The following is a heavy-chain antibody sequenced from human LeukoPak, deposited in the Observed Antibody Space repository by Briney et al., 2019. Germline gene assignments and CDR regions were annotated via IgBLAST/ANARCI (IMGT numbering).Heavy chain of an antibody. CDR2: ISAYNGNT. D-gene: IGHD1-26*01. Sequence: ASVKVSCKASGYTFTGYYINWVRQAPGQGLEWMGWISAYNGNTNYAQKLQGRVTMTTDTSTSTAYMELRSLRSDDTAVYYCARDRIETVFDYWGQGTLVTVSS. CDR1: GYTFTGYY. V-gene: IGHV1-18*04. CDR3: ARDRIETVFDY. J-gene: IGHJ4*02.